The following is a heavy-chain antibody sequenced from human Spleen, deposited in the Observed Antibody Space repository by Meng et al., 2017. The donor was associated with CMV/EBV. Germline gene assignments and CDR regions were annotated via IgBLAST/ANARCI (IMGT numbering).Heavy chain of an antibody. D-gene: IGHD3-16*01. V-gene: IGHV4-59*01. J-gene: IGHJ5*02. CDR3: ARQGGGANWFDP. Sequence: SETLSLTCSVSGGSMSSYHWSWIRQPPGKGLEWIGYISESGSTYYNPSLKSRVTISLDTSMSQFSLKLSSVTAADTAVYYCARQGGGANWFDPWGQGTLVTVSS. CDR2: ISESGST. CDR1: GGSMSSYH.